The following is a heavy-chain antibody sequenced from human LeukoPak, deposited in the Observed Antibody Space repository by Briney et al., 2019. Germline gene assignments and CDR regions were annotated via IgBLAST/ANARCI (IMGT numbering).Heavy chain of an antibody. CDR3: ARRPSGSYFLDY. D-gene: IGHD1-26*01. J-gene: IGHJ4*02. V-gene: IGHV1-2*02. CDR1: GYTFTGYY. CDR2: INPNSGGT. Sequence: ASVKVPCKASGYTFTGYYMHWVRQAPGQGLEWMGWINPNSGGTNYAQKFQGRVTMTRDTSISTAYMELSRLRSDDTAVYYCARRPSGSYFLDYWGQGTLVTVSS.